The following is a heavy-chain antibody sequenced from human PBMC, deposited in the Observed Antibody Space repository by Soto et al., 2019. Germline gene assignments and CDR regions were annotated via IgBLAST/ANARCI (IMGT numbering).Heavy chain of an antibody. Sequence: SGFTFSNYWMNWVRQAPGKGLEWVANIKEDGSEKYYADSVKGRFTISRDNSKNTLFLQMNSLRAEDTAVYYCARVSEGGSYYGGLDYWGQGTLVTVPQ. J-gene: IGHJ4*02. CDR3: ARVSEGGSYYGGLDY. V-gene: IGHV3-7*01. CDR2: IKEDGSEK. CDR1: GFTFSNYW. D-gene: IGHD1-26*01.